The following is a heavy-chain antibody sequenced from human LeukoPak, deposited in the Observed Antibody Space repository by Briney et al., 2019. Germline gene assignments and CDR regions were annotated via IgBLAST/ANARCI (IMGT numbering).Heavy chain of an antibody. CDR1: GFTFSSYS. D-gene: IGHD2-8*01. CDR2: ISSSSSYI. J-gene: IGHJ3*02. Sequence: GGSLRLSCAASGFTFSSYSMNWVRQAPGKGLEWVSSISSSSSYIYYADSVKGRFTISRDNAKNSLYLQMNSLRAEDTAVYYCARTGMLFTDDAFDIWGQGTMVTVSS. V-gene: IGHV3-21*04. CDR3: ARTGMLFTDDAFDI.